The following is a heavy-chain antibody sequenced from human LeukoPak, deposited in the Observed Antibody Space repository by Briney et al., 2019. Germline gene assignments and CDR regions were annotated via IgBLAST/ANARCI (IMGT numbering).Heavy chain of an antibody. CDR1: GFTFTSSA. J-gene: IGHJ4*02. V-gene: IGHV1-58*02. CDR2: IVVGSGNT. CDR3: ARAPNGYDPSKFDY. D-gene: IGHD5-12*01. Sequence: GTSVKVSCKASGFTFTSSAMQWVRQARGQRLEWIGWIVVGSGNTNYAQKFQERVTITRDMSTSTAYMELSSLRSEDTAVYYCARAPNGYDPSKFDYWGQGTLVTVSS.